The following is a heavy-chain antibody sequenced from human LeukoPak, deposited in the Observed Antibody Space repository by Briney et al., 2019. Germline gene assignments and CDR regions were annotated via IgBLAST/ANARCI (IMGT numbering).Heavy chain of an antibody. J-gene: IGHJ4*02. V-gene: IGHV3-74*01. D-gene: IGHD1-1*01. Sequence: GGSLRLSCAASGLTFNTHWVHWVRQAPGKGLVWVSRIDTPGTTTNYADSVKGRFIISRDNAKNTLYLQMNSLRAEDTAVYYCARDLSWNQIDYWGQGSLVTVSS. CDR1: GLTFNTHW. CDR2: IDTPGTTT. CDR3: ARDLSWNQIDY.